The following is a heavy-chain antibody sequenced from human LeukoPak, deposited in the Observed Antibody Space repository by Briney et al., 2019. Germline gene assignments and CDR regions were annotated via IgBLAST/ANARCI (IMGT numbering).Heavy chain of an antibody. CDR1: GYTFTSYG. CDR3: ARGLTNWFDP. Sequence: VASVKVSCKASGYTFTSYGISWVRQAPGQGLEWMGWINPNSGGTNYAQKFQGRVTMTRDTSISTAYMELSRLRSDDTAVYYCARGLTNWFDPWGQGTLVTVSS. V-gene: IGHV1-2*02. J-gene: IGHJ5*02. CDR2: INPNSGGT.